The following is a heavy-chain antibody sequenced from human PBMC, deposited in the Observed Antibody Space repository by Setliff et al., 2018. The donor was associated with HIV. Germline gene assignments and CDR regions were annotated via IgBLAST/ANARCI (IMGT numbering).Heavy chain of an antibody. D-gene: IGHD3-9*01. J-gene: IGHJ4*02. CDR1: GFSFSSSS. CDR3: VRGLGSPTYYFDY. V-gene: IGHV3-21*06. CDR2: ISYRGDYI. Sequence: KTGGSLRLSCEASGFSFSSSSMNWFRQAPGKGLEWVAAISYRGDYISYADSVEGRFTISRDNAQYSLYLQMNSLRAEDTAMYYCVRGLGSPTYYFDYWGQGTLVTVSS.